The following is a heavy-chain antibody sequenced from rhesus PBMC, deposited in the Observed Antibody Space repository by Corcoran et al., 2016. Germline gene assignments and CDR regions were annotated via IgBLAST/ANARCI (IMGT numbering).Heavy chain of an antibody. CDR1: GFTFSRYD. Sequence: EVQLVESGGGLVQPGGSLRLSCAASGFTFSRYDMSWVRQAPGKGLEWVSYISYTGKTLYYADSVKGRFTISRENSKNMVYLQMNNLKLEDTAVYYCVRGFYGLDSWGQGVVVTVSS. CDR2: ISYTGKTL. CDR3: VRGFYGLDS. V-gene: IGHV3-136*01. J-gene: IGHJ6*01.